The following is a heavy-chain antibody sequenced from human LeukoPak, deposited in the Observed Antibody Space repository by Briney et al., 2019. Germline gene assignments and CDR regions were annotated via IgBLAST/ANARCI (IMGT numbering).Heavy chain of an antibody. CDR1: GFTFNTYG. CDR3: AKDGSGSYARE. J-gene: IGHJ4*02. CDR2: ISFDGSNK. V-gene: IGHV3-30*18. D-gene: IGHD1-26*01. Sequence: PGGSLRLSCAASGFTFNTYGMHWVRQAPGKGLEWVAVISFDGSNKYYADSVKGRFTISRDSSKNTLYLQMNSLRPEDTAVHYCAKDGSGSYAREWGQGTLVTVSS.